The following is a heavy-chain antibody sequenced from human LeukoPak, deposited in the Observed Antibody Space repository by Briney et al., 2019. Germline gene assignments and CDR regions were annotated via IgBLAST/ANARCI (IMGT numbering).Heavy chain of an antibody. V-gene: IGHV3-23*01. CDR1: GFTFSSYA. D-gene: IGHD3-10*01. J-gene: IGHJ4*02. Sequence: PGGSLRLSCAASGFTFSSYAMSWVRQAPGKGLEWVSAISGSGGSTYYADSVKGRFTISRDNSKNTLYLQMNSLRAEDTAVYYCAKDVGYYGSGSYSNSGQGTLVTVSS. CDR3: AKDVGYYGSGSYSN. CDR2: ISGSGGST.